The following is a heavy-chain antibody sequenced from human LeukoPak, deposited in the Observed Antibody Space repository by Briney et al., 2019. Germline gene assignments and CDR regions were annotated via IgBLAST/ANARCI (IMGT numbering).Heavy chain of an antibody. V-gene: IGHV3-23*01. CDR3: AKGLPGFGGLTGGNWFDP. CDR1: GFSFPYG. D-gene: IGHD7-27*01. CDR2: ITNSGENT. J-gene: IGHJ5*02. Sequence: TGGSLRLSCEASGFSFPYGMSWVRQAPGKGLEWVSGITNSGENTYYADSVKGRFTISRDNSKNTLYLQMNSLRAEDTAVYYCAKGLPGFGGLTGGNWFDPWGQGTLVTVSS.